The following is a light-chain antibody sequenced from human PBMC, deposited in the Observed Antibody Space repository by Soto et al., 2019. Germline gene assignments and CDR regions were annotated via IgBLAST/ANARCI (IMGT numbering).Light chain of an antibody. CDR1: QSISVW. CDR2: DAS. J-gene: IGKJ1*01. Sequence: DIQMTHSPSSLSASVGDRVTITCRASQSISVWLAWYQQKAGKAPKLLIYDASSLESGVPSRFSGSGSGTEFTLTISSLQPDDFATYYCQQYNSYSPTFGQGTKVDIK. CDR3: QQYNSYSPT. V-gene: IGKV1-5*01.